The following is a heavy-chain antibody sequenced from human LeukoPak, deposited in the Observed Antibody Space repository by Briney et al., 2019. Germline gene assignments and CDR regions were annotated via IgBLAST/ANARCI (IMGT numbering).Heavy chain of an antibody. CDR1: GFTVSSNY. CDR3: ARDWNGSGTAFDH. J-gene: IGHJ4*02. Sequence: QPGGSLRLSCAASGFTVSSNYMNWVRQAPGKGLEWVSVIYSGGTPSYADSVKGRFTISRDNAKNSLSLQMSGLRAEDTAVYYCARDWNGSGTAFDHWGQGTLVTVSS. CDR2: IYSGGTP. D-gene: IGHD1-1*01. V-gene: IGHV3-53*01.